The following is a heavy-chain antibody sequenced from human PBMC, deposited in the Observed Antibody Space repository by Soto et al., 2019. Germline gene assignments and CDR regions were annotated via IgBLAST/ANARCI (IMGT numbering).Heavy chain of an antibody. J-gene: IGHJ6*02. CDR2: IYYSGST. D-gene: IGHD3-10*01. CDR3: ARDRLGFGELLCGMDV. CDR1: GGSSSSGDYY. V-gene: IGHV4-30-4*01. Sequence: QVQLQESGPGLVKPSQTLSLTCTVSGGSSSSGDYYWSWIRQPPGKGLEWIGYIYYSGSTYYNPSLKSRVTISVDTSKNQFSLKLSPVTAADTAVYYCARDRLGFGELLCGMDVWGQGTTVTVSS.